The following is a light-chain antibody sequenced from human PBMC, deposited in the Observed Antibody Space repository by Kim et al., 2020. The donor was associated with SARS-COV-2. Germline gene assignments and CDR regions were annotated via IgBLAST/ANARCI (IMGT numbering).Light chain of an antibody. CDR3: QAWDPSDVL. Sequence: SVSPGQTANITCSGDKLGDKFVCWYQQRPGQSPLLVIYQDTERPSGIPVRFSGSTSGNTATLTISGTQAMDEGAYYCQAWDPSDVLFGGGTKLTVL. CDR2: QDT. J-gene: IGLJ2*01. CDR1: KLGDKF. V-gene: IGLV3-1*01.